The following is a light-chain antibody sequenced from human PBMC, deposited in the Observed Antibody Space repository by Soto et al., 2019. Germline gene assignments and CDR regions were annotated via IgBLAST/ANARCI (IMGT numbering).Light chain of an antibody. CDR2: EVG. Sequence: QSALTQPASVSGSPGQSITISCTGTSSDIGDYNYVSWYQQHPGKAPKLIIFEVGDRPSGVSNRFSGSKSGYTASLTISGLQAEDEADYSCSSHTSTSTWVFGAGTKLTVL. CDR3: SSHTSTSTWV. V-gene: IGLV2-14*01. CDR1: SSDIGDYNY. J-gene: IGLJ3*02.